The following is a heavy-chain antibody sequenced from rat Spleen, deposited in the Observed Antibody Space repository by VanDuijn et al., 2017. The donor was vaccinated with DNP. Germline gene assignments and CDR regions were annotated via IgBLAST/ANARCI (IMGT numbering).Heavy chain of an antibody. CDR2: ISSGGST. V-gene: IGHV2S12*01. Sequence: QVQLKESGPGLVQPSQTLSLTCTVSGFSFTSYGVSWVRQPPGKGLEWIAAISSGGSTYYNSALKSRLSISRDTSKSQVFLKMNSLQTEDTAIYFCTRLTAPNYWGQGVMVTVSS. CDR3: TRLTAPNY. CDR1: GFSFTSYG. J-gene: IGHJ2*01.